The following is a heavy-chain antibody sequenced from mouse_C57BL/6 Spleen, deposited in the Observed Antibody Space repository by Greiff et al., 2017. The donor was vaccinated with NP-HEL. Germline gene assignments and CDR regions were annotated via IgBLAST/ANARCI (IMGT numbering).Heavy chain of an antibody. Sequence: VQLQQSGAELMKPGASVKLSCKATGYTFTGYWIEWVKQRPGHGLEWIGEILPGSGSTNYNEKFKGKATLNADTSSNTAYLQLSTLTTEGSAMFYCARYLLRYAMDYWSQGTSVTVSS. J-gene: IGHJ4*01. CDR3: ARYLLRYAMDY. CDR1: GYTFTGYW. CDR2: ILPGSGST. V-gene: IGHV1-9*01. D-gene: IGHD5-1*01.